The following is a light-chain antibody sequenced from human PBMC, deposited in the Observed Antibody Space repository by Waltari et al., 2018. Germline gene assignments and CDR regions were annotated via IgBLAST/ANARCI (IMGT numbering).Light chain of an antibody. CDR2: KAS. V-gene: IGKV1-5*03. J-gene: IGKJ1*01. Sequence: DIQMTQSPSTLSASVGDRVTITGRASQSISSWVARYQQKPGKVPKLLIYKASSLESEVPSRFGGRESGTEITLTISSLQPDDFATYYCQQYNSYPWTFGQGTKVEIK. CDR3: QQYNSYPWT. CDR1: QSISSW.